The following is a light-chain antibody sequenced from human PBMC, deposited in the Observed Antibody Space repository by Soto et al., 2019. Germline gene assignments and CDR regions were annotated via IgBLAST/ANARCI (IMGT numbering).Light chain of an antibody. V-gene: IGKV1-5*01. CDR2: DAS. CDR3: QKYNSYLYT. CDR1: QSISSC. Sequence: DIQMTQSPSSLSASVGDRVTITCRASQSISSCLAWYQQKPGKVPKLLIYDASSLERGVPSRFSGSGSGTEFTLTISSLQPDDVATYYCQKYNSYLYTFGEGTKVDIK. J-gene: IGKJ2*01.